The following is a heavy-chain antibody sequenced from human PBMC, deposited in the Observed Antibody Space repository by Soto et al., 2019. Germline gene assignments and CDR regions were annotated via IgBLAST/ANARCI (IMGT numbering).Heavy chain of an antibody. CDR2: IYASGRI. D-gene: IGHD2-15*01. V-gene: IGHV4-4*07. Sequence: QVQLQESGPGLVKPSETLPLTCTVSSDSFGTYFWSWVRQPAGKGLEWIGHIYASGRINYNPSVKSRVTTSMDTSKTQFSLNLTSVTAADTAVYYCARGSRDCSGGSCYSWDSWGQGTIVTVSS. J-gene: IGHJ5*01. CDR1: SDSFGTYF. CDR3: ARGSRDCSGGSCYSWDS.